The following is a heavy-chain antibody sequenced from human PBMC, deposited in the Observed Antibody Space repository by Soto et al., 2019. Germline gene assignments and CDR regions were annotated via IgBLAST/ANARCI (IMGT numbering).Heavy chain of an antibody. CDR1: GGSISSGGYY. CDR2: TYYSGST. D-gene: IGHD2-2*01. V-gene: IGHV4-30-4*08. J-gene: IGHJ5*02. CDR3: ARARDIVLVPAPPGWFDP. Sequence: SETLSLTWTVSGGSISSGGYYWSWIRQPPGKGLEGIGYTYYSGSTYYNPSLKSRVTISVDTSKPQFSLKLSSLPAADTPVYYCARARDIVLVPAPPGWFDPRGQGTLXTVSS.